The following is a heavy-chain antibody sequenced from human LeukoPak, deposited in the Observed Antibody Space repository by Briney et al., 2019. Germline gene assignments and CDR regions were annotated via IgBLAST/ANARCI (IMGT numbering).Heavy chain of an antibody. CDR3: AREIGGDYEAFNI. V-gene: IGHV4-39*07. J-gene: IGHJ3*02. CDR1: GGSISSSSYY. D-gene: IGHD4-17*01. Sequence: SETLSLTCTVSGGSISSSSYYWGWIRQPPGKGLEWIGSIYYSGSTYYNPSLKSRVTISVDTSKNQFSLKLSSVTATDTAVYSCAREIGGDYEAFNIWGQGTMVTVSS. CDR2: IYYSGST.